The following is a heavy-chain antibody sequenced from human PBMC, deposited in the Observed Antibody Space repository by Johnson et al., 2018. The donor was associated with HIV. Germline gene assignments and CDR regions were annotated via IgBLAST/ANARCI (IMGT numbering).Heavy chain of an antibody. CDR3: AKEGVVGSYLGAFDI. CDR1: GFTFSSYG. Sequence: VQLVESGGGVVQPGGSLRLSCAASGFTFSSYGMHWVRQAPGKGLEWVAFIRYDGSNKYYADSVKGRFTISRDNSKNTLYLQMNSLRAEDTAVYYCAKEGVVGSYLGAFDIWGQGTMVTVSS. CDR2: IRYDGSNK. J-gene: IGHJ3*02. D-gene: IGHD3-10*01. V-gene: IGHV3-30*02.